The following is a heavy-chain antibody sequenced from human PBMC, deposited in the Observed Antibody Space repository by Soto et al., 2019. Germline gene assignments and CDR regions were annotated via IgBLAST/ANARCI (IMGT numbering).Heavy chain of an antibody. CDR1: GYSFTNYG. D-gene: IGHD2-15*01. CDR2: ISGSNGDT. Sequence: QDQLVQSGAEVKKPGASVTVSCKASGYSFTNYGMSWVRQAPGQGLEWMGRISGSNGDTHQAQNVQGRVTMTTDTLTNTDYMQLRSLRSDDTAVYYCARCYCSVGSFFSCWHFDLWGRGSLVTVSS. J-gene: IGHJ2*01. CDR3: ARCYCSVGSFFSCWHFDL. V-gene: IGHV1-18*01.